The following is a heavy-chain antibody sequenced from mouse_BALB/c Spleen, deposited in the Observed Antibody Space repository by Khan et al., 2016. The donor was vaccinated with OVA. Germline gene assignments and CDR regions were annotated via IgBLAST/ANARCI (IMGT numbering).Heavy chain of an antibody. J-gene: IGHJ3*01. V-gene: IGHV1S135*01. CDR1: GYSFTSYY. D-gene: IGHD2-2*01. CDR3: ARHGYVAWFVY. Sequence: IQLVQSGPELMKPGTSVNISCKASGYSFTSYYIHWVKQSHGKSLEWIGYIDPFSGDSTYNQKFKGKATMTVDKSSSTAYIHLSSQTSEDSAVYYLARHGYVAWFVYWGQGTLVTVSA. CDR2: IDPFSGDS.